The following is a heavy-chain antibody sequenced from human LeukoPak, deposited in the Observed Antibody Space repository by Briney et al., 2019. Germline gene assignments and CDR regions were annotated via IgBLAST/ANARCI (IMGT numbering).Heavy chain of an antibody. CDR1: GFTFSSYS. CDR3: ARDLKREPDNWFDP. CDR2: ISSSSSYT. J-gene: IGHJ5*02. V-gene: IGHV3-21*01. D-gene: IGHD1-26*01. Sequence: GGSLRLSCAASGFTFSSYSMNWVRQAPGKGLEWVSSISSSSSYTYYADSVKGRFTISRDNAKNSLYLQMNSLRAEDTAVYYCARDLKREPDNWFDPWGQGTLVTVSS.